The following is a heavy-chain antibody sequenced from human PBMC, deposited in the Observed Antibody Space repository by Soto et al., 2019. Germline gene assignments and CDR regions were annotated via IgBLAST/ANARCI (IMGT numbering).Heavy chain of an antibody. CDR2: INPNSGGT. CDR3: ATGGWFGESNGMDV. D-gene: IGHD3-10*01. V-gene: IGHV1-2*04. J-gene: IGHJ6*02. CDR1: GYTFTGYY. Sequence: GASVKVSCKASGYTFTGYYMHWVRQAPGQGLEWMGWINPNSGGTNYAQKFQGWVTMTRDTSISTAYMELSRLRSDDTAVYYCATGGWFGESNGMDVWGQGTTVTVSS.